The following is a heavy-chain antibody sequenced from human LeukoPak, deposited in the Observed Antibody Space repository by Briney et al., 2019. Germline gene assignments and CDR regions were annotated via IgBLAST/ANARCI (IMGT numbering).Heavy chain of an antibody. CDR1: GGSISSGGYY. J-gene: IGHJ6*02. V-gene: IGHV4-31*03. CDR2: IYYSGST. Sequence: SETLSLTCTVSGGSISSGGYYWSWIRQHPGKGLEWIGYIYYSGSTYYNPSLKSRVTISVDTSKNQFSLKLSSVTAADTAVYYCARAGNSAYYYYGMGVWGQGTTVTVSS. D-gene: IGHD4-23*01. CDR3: ARAGNSAYYYYGMGV.